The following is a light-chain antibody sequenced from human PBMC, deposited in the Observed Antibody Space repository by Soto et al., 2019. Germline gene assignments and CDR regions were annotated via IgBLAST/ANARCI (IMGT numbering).Light chain of an antibody. V-gene: IGKV1-5*03. Sequence: DIQMTQSPSTLSASVGDRVTITCRASQNINSWLAWYQQKPGKAPKLLIYKASRLPSGVPSRFSGTESGTEFTLTISSLQPDDFAAYYCQQFDSYPYTFGQGTNLEI. CDR2: KAS. CDR1: QNINSW. CDR3: QQFDSYPYT. J-gene: IGKJ2*01.